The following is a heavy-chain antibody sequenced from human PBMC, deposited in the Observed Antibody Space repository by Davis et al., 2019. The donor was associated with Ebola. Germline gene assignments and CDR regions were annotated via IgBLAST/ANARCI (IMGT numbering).Heavy chain of an antibody. V-gene: IGHV1-18*04. CDR3: ARRVTMVRGVHYYYYGMDV. CDR1: GYTFTSYG. J-gene: IGHJ6*02. CDR2: ISAYNGNA. Sequence: ASVKVSCKASGYTFTSYGISWVRQAPGQGLEWMGWISAYNGNANYAQKLQGRVTMTTDTSTSTAYMELRSLRSDDTAVYYCARRVTMVRGVHYYYYGMDVWGQGTTVTVSS. D-gene: IGHD3-10*01.